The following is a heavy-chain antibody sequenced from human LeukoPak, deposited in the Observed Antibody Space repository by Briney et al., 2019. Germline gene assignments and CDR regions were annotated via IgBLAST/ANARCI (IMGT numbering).Heavy chain of an antibody. Sequence: GRSLRLSCAASGFTFSSYAMSWVRQAPGKGLEWVSSISGSDDSTYYADSVKGRFTISRDNSKNTLYLQMNSLRAEDTAIYYCAKGTTNYSRIKYLDYWGQGTLVTVSS. CDR1: GFTFSSYA. CDR3: AKGTTNYSRIKYLDY. V-gene: IGHV3-23*01. J-gene: IGHJ4*02. CDR2: ISGSDDST. D-gene: IGHD6-13*01.